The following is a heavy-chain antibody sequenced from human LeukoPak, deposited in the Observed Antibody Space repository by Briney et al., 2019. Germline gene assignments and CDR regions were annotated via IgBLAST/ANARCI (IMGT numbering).Heavy chain of an antibody. V-gene: IGHV1-18*01. CDR2: ISAYNGNT. CDR3: ARGFSPVAKVLRYYYYYYTDV. J-gene: IGHJ6*03. D-gene: IGHD3-9*01. CDR1: GYTFTSYG. Sequence: ASVKVSCKASGYTFTSYGISWVRQAPGQGLEWMGWISAYNGNTNYAQKLQGRVTMTTDTSTSTAYMELRSLRSDDTAVYYCARGFSPVAKVLRYYYYYYTDVWGKGTTVTVSS.